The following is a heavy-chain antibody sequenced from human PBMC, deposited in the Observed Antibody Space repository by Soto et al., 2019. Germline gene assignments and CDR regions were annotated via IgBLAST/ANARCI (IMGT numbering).Heavy chain of an antibody. Sequence: PGWSLRLSCVAAGFSLNTYGIYWVRQAPGKGLQWVAQILYDGSKKHYADSVKGRFTITRDNSKNTVYLQMHSLRVDDAAMYYCVRDLALMADYWGQGTLVIVSS. V-gene: IGHV3-30*03. D-gene: IGHD3-16*01. CDR1: GFSLNTYG. J-gene: IGHJ4*02. CDR3: VRDLALMADY. CDR2: ILYDGSKK.